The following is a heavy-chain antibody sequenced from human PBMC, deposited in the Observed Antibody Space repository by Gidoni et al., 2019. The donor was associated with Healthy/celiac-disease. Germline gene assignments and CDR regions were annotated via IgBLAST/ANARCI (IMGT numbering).Heavy chain of an antibody. CDR2: INPSGGST. CDR1: GYTFTSYY. V-gene: IGHV1-46*01. CDR3: ARDRGSGWAFGY. D-gene: IGHD6-19*01. Sequence: QVQLVQSGAEVKKPGASVKVSFKASGYTFTSYYMHWVRQAPGQGLEWMGIINPSGGSTSYAQKFQGRVTMTRDTSTSTVYMELSSLRSEDTAVYYCARDRGSGWAFGYWGQGTLVTVSS. J-gene: IGHJ4*02.